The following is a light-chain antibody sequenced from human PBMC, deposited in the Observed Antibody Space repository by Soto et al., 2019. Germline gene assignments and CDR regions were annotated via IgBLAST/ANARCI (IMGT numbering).Light chain of an antibody. V-gene: IGKV3-15*01. Sequence: DKLMSQSPATLSVSPGERVTLSCRASQNIHNHMSWFLQKPGQTPRLLIYDAIIRAPDVPARFSGSWSGTEFTLTITSLPPEASAAYSCQQYDAGPLNFGGGTKVDIK. J-gene: IGKJ4*01. CDR2: DAI. CDR1: QNIHNH. CDR3: QQYDAGPLN.